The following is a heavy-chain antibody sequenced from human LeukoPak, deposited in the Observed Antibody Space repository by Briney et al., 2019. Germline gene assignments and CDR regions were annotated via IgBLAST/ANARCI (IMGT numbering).Heavy chain of an antibody. CDR1: GFTFRTSG. CDR2: ISSSGTTI. V-gene: IGHV3-48*01. Sequence: PGGSLRLSCAASGFTFRTSGMSWVRQAPGKGLEWVSYISSSGTTISYAHSVKGRFTITRDNAQNSLTLHMNTLRADDTAVYYCAKDGGTHFDHWGQGTLVTVSS. D-gene: IGHD1-26*01. CDR3: AKDGGTHFDH. J-gene: IGHJ4*02.